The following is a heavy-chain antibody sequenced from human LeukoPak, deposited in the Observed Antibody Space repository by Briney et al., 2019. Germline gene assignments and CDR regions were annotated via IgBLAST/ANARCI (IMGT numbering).Heavy chain of an antibody. V-gene: IGHV3-23*01. D-gene: IGHD2-15*01. CDR3: AKGSVVADIYFDS. J-gene: IGHJ4*02. Sequence: GGSLRLSCAASGFSFNTYAMNWVRQAPGKGLEWVSTITGSGDDTYYADSARGRFTISRDNSKHTLYLQMNTLRVEDTAVYYCAKGSVVADIYFDSWGQGTLATVSS. CDR2: ITGSGDDT. CDR1: GFSFNTYA.